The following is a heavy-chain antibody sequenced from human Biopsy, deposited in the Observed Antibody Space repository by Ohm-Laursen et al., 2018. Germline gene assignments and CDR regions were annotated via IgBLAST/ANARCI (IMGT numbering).Heavy chain of an antibody. D-gene: IGHD3-9*01. Sequence: GSSVKVSCNASGYTFTSYGISWVRQAPGQGLEWMGWINTYNGNTNYAQNLQGRVTMTTDTSTSTATMELRSLRSDDTAVYYCATKLTGYFHHWGQGTLVIVSS. CDR2: INTYNGNT. CDR1: GYTFTSYG. V-gene: IGHV1-18*01. CDR3: ATKLTGYFHH. J-gene: IGHJ1*01.